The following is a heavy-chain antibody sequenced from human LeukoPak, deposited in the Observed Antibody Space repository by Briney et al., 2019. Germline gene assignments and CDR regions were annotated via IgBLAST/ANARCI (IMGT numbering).Heavy chain of an antibody. J-gene: IGHJ4*03. CDR2: IYYSGST. CDR3: ARSISTSPLHFDY. D-gene: IGHD2-2*01. Sequence: SETLSLTCTVSGGSISSHYWSWIRQPPGKGLEWIGYIYYSGSTNYNPSLKSRVTISVDTSKNQFSLKLSSVTAADTAVYYCARSISTSPLHFDYWGQGTTVTVSS. V-gene: IGHV4-59*11. CDR1: GGSISSHY.